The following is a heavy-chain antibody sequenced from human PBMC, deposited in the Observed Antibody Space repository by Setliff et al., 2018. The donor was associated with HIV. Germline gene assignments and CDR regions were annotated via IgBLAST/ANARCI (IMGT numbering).Heavy chain of an antibody. Sequence: SETLSLTCAVYGGSFSGYYWSWIRQPPGKGLEWIGEINHSGSTHYKSSLKSRVTISVDTSKNQFSLRLSSVTAADTAVYYCARGGGPDTNFDSWGRGTLVTVSS. CDR3: ARGGGPDTNFDS. CDR1: GGSFSGYY. J-gene: IGHJ4*02. V-gene: IGHV4-34*01. CDR2: INHSGST.